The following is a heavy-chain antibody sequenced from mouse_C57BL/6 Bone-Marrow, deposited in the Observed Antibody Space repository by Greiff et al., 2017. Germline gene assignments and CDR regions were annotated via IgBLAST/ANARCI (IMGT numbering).Heavy chain of an antibody. V-gene: IGHV3-6*01. D-gene: IGHD2-10*01. Sequence: EVQRVESGPGLVKPSQSLSLTCTVTGYSITSGYYWYWIRQFPGNKLEWLGYLRYDGSNNYNPSLKTRLSITPDTSNNQFFLKVNSVTTEDTATCYCARSLLWYPWFAYWGQGTLVTVSA. J-gene: IGHJ3*01. CDR2: LRYDGSN. CDR3: ARSLLWYPWFAY. CDR1: GYSITSGYY.